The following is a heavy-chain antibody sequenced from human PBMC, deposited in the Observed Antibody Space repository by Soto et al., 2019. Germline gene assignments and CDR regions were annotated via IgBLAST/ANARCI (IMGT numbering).Heavy chain of an antibody. Sequence: QLQLQESGPGLVKPSETLSLTCTVSGGSISSYHWTWIRQPPGKGLEWIGDIYNSGSTNYNPSLKSRLTISVATSNNHFSLRLSSVTAADTAVYYCAKEMGFCTTTSCHAGPLYYYMDVWGKGTTVTVSS. CDR3: AKEMGFCTTTSCHAGPLYYYMDV. J-gene: IGHJ6*03. V-gene: IGHV4-59*01. CDR1: GGSISSYH. CDR2: IYNSGST. D-gene: IGHD2-2*01.